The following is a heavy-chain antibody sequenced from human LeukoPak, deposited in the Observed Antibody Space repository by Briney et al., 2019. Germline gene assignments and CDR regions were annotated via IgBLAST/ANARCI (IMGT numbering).Heavy chain of an antibody. CDR2: ISSGTSTI. CDR3: ASGHYYDY. CDR1: GFTFSNYN. V-gene: IGHV3-48*02. D-gene: IGHD3-22*01. J-gene: IGHJ4*02. Sequence: GGSLRLPCAASGFTFSNYNMNWVRQAPGKGLEWVSYISSGTSTIYYADSVKGRFTISRDNAKNSLYLQMNSLRDEDTAVYYCASGHYYDYWGQGTLVTVSS.